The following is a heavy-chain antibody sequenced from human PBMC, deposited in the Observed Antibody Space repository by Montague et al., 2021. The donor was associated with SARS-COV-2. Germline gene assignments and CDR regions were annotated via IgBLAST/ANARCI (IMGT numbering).Heavy chain of an antibody. Sequence: CAISGDSVASNSAAWNGIRQSPSRGLEWLGRTYYRSKWYNDYAVSVKXRITINPDTSKNQFSLQLNSVTPEDTAVYYCASGRMVPYSSSWTTLYYYYGMDVWGQGTTVTVSS. CDR3: ASGRMVPYSSSWTTLYYYYGMDV. CDR1: GDSVASNSAA. J-gene: IGHJ6*02. CDR2: TYYRSKWYN. D-gene: IGHD6-13*01. V-gene: IGHV6-1*01.